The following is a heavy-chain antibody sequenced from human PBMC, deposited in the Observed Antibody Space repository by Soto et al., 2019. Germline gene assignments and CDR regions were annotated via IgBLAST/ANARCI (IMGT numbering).Heavy chain of an antibody. CDR3: ARAGTVLLWFGEFVNWFDP. CDR1: GASISVHSYY. Sequence: ASETLSLTCTVSGASISVHSYYWTWIRQPPGKGLEWIGSSYYSGTTYFNPSLKSRATISVDTSKNQFSLKLSSVTAADTAVYYCARAGTVLLWFGEFVNWFDPWGQGTLVTVSS. D-gene: IGHD3-10*01. CDR2: SYYSGTT. V-gene: IGHV4-39*07. J-gene: IGHJ5*02.